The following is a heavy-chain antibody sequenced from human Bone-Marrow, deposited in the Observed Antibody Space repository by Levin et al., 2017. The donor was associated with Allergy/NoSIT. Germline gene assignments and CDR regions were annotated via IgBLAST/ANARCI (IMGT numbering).Heavy chain of an antibody. CDR1: GFTFSSYE. D-gene: IGHD2-15*01. Sequence: LSGGSLRLSCAASGFTFSSYEMNWVRQAPGKGLEWVSYISSSGSTIYYADSVKGRFTISRDNAKNSLYLQMNSLRAEDTAVYYCARDMGYCSGGSCPWGQGTLVTVSS. CDR2: ISSSGSTI. J-gene: IGHJ5*02. V-gene: IGHV3-48*03. CDR3: ARDMGYCSGGSCP.